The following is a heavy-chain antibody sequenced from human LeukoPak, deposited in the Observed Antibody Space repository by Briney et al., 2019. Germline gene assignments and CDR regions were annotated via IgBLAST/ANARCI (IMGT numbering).Heavy chain of an antibody. J-gene: IGHJ3*02. V-gene: IGHV3-48*03. CDR3: ARDLTEARFLEWSPYGADAFDI. CDR1: GFTFSSYE. CDR2: ISSSGSTI. D-gene: IGHD3-3*01. Sequence: PGGSLRLSCAASGFTFSSYEMNWVRQAPGKGLEWVSYISSSGSTIYYADSVKGRFTISRDNAKNSLYLQMNSLRAEDTAVYYCARDLTEARFLEWSPYGADAFDIWGQGTMVTVSS.